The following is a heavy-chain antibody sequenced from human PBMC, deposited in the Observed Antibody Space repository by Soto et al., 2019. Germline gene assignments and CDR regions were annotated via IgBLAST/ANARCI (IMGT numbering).Heavy chain of an antibody. CDR1: GGSISSGGYY. CDR2: IYYSGST. J-gene: IGHJ4*02. V-gene: IGHV4-31*03. D-gene: IGHD1-1*01. CDR3: ARTGTSSPRFDY. Sequence: SETLSLTCTVSGGSISSGGYYWSWIRQHPGKGLEWIGYIYYSGSTYYITSLRSRVTISVDTSKNQFSLKLSSVTAADTAVYYCARTGTSSPRFDYWGQGTLVTVSS.